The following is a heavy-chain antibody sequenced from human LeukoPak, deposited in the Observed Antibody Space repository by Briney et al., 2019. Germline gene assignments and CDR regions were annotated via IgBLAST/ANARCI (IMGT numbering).Heavy chain of an antibody. J-gene: IGHJ4*02. CDR3: ARYGYCGGDRCFYDY. D-gene: IGHD2-21*02. V-gene: IGHV4-59*01. Sequence: NASETLSLTCTVSRGSISGYYWSWIRQPPGKRLEWIAYIHYSGSTTYNPSLKSRVTISLDTSKNQFSLKLNSVTAADTAVYYCARYGYCGGDRCFYDYWGQGTLVTVSS. CDR2: IHYSGST. CDR1: RGSISGYY.